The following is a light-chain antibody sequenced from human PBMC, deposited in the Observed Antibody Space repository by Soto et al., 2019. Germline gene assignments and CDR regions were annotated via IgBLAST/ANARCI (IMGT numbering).Light chain of an antibody. Sequence: EIVLTQSPGTLSLSPWERATLSCGASQSVTSNYLAWYQQKPGQAPRLLIYGASSRAADIPDRFSGSGSGTDFTLTINRLEPEDFAVYYCQQYDSSPRTFGQGTKVDI. V-gene: IGKV3-20*01. CDR3: QQYDSSPRT. J-gene: IGKJ1*01. CDR1: QSVTSNY. CDR2: GAS.